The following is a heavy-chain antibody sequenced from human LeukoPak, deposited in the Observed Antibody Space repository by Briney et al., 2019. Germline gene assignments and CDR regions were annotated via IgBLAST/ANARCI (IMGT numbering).Heavy chain of an antibody. CDR2: IYRDNDD. D-gene: IGHD4/OR15-4a*01. CDR3: ARTPLVITAKGFFDY. V-gene: IGHV2-5*02. Sequence: ESGPTLVKPTQTLTLTCTFSGFSLNTRGVGVAWIRQPPGKALEWLALIYRDNDDRYSPSLKSRLTISKDASKNQVVLTMTNMDPVDTATYFCARTPLVITAKGFFDYWGQGTLVTVSS. J-gene: IGHJ4*02. CDR1: GFSLNTRGVG.